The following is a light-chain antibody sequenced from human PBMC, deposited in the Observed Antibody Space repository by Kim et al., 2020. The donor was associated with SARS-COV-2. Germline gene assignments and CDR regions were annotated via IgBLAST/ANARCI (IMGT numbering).Light chain of an antibody. CDR3: SSYRSSSTSV. J-gene: IGLJ3*02. CDR2: DVN. V-gene: IGLV2-14*03. CDR1: SSDIGGYNY. Sequence: QSALTQPASVSGSPGQSITISCIGTSSDIGGYNYVSWYQQYPGKAPTLMIYDVNKRLSGVSNRFSGSKSGNTASLTISGLQADDEADYYCSSYRSSSTSVFGGGTQLTVL.